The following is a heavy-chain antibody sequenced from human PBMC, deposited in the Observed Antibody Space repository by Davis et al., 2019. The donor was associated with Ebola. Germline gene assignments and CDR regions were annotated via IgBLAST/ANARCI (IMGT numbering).Heavy chain of an antibody. CDR2: IKSKTDGGTT. CDR3: TTDIVVVPAAIRDY. Sequence: PGGSLRLSCAASGFTFSNAWMNWVRQAPGKGLEWVGRIKSKTDGGTTDYAAPVKGRFTISRDDSKNTLYLQMNSLKTEDTAVYYCTTDIVVVPAAIRDYWGQGTLVTVSS. J-gene: IGHJ4*02. V-gene: IGHV3-15*07. CDR1: GFTFSNAW. D-gene: IGHD2-2*01.